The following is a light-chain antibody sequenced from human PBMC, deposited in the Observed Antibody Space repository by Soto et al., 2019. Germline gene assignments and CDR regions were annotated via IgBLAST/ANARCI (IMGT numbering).Light chain of an antibody. CDR3: CSYADGSIYF. V-gene: IGLV2-14*03. Sequence: QSALTQPASVSGSPGQSITISCTGTSRDVGAYDYVSSYLQYPDKAPQLLIYYVDHRPSGVSGRFSGSKSGNTASLTISGLQAEDEGDYYCCSYADGSIYFFGTGTKVTVL. CDR2: YVD. CDR1: SRDVGAYDY. J-gene: IGLJ1*01.